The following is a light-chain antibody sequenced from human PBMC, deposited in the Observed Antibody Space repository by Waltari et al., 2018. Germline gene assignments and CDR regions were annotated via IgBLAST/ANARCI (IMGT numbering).Light chain of an antibody. J-gene: IGLJ2*01. Sequence: QSALTQPASVSGSPGQSITIPCTGSSGTIGTYKSVSWYQQHPGRTPRLIIYDVNMRPSGISDRFSGSKSGATASLTISGLQTEDEADYYCSSYTGSSTVIFGGGTRLTVL. V-gene: IGLV2-14*03. CDR1: SGTIGTYKS. CDR2: DVN. CDR3: SSYTGSSTVI.